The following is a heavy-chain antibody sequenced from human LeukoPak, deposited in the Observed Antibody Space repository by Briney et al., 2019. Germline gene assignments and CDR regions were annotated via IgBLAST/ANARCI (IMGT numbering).Heavy chain of an antibody. CDR3: ARVPPIIAAPDY. CDR2: ISNSGTT. CDR1: GFAVSSHH. J-gene: IGHJ4*02. V-gene: IGHV3-66*01. D-gene: IGHD6-6*01. Sequence: GGSLRLSCAASGFAVSSHHVTWVRQAPGKGLEWVSVISNSGTTFYPDSVKGRFTISRDNSKDTVNLQMNSLRAEDTAVYYCARVPPIIAAPDYWGQGTLVTVSS.